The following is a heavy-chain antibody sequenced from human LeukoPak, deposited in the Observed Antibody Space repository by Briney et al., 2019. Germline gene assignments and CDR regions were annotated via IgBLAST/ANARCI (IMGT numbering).Heavy chain of an antibody. CDR3: ARANYYGMDV. Sequence: GGSLRLSCAASGFTFSSYWMHWVRQAPGKGLVWVSFIRSDESNTRYADSVKGRFTISRDNAKNTLYLQMNSLRAEDMAMYYCARANYYGMDVWGQGTTVTVSS. CDR2: IRSDESNT. CDR1: GFTFSSYW. J-gene: IGHJ6*02. V-gene: IGHV3-74*01.